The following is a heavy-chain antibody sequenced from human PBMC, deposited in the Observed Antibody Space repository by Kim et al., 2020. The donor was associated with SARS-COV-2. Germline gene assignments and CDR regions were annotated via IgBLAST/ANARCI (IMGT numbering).Heavy chain of an antibody. CDR3: AKEVGNSCYFTFDS. CDR1: GFTFSNYA. V-gene: IGHV3-23*01. Sequence: GGSLRLSCAASGFTFSNYAMSWVRQAPGKGLEWVSLIIGSGVSPNSPASWRGRFTISRANPKDTLYLQRTSRRAENTAVYYCAKEVGNSCYFTFDSWGQG. D-gene: IGHD6-13*01. J-gene: IGHJ4*02. CDR2: IIGSGVSP.